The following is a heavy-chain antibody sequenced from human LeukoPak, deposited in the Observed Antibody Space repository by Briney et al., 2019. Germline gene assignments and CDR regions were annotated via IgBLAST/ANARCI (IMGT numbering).Heavy chain of an antibody. CDR2: INHSGST. CDR3: ARAHYGDYERCYFDY. J-gene: IGHJ4*02. D-gene: IGHD4-17*01. CDR1: GGPFSGYY. V-gene: IGHV4-34*01. Sequence: SETLSLTCAVYGGPFSGYYWSWIRQPPGKGLEWIGEINHSGSTNYNPSLKSRVTISVDTSKNQFSLKLSSVTAADTAVYYCARAHYGDYERCYFDYWGQGTLVTVSS.